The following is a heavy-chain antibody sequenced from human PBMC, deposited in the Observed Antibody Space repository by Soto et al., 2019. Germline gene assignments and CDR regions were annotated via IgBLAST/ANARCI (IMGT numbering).Heavy chain of an antibody. CDR1: GGSISSVGHY. CDR2: IYYSGST. D-gene: IGHD6-25*01. Sequence: SETLSLTCSVSGGSISSVGHYWTWIRHQPGKGLEWIGYIYYSGSTDYNPSLKSRVTISVDRSKNQFSLNLSSVTAADTAIYYCARESGGYDSSTRYGLDVWGQGTTVTVSS. J-gene: IGHJ6*02. CDR3: ARESGGYDSSTRYGLDV. V-gene: IGHV4-31*03.